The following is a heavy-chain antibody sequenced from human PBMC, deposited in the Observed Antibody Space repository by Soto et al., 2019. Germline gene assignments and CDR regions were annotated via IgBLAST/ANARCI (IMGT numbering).Heavy chain of an antibody. CDR2: IYRGGTT. CDR1: GFSVNSGY. CDR3: ARANDFNAFDI. J-gene: IGHJ3*02. Sequence: EVQLVESGGDLVQPGGSLRLSCVASGFSVNSGYMNWVRQAPGKGPQWVSVIYRGGTTYQPDSVKGRFTISRDDSKNALYLQMNSLSTEDTAVYYCARANDFNAFDIWGPGTMVTVSS. V-gene: IGHV3-53*04. D-gene: IGHD2-21*02.